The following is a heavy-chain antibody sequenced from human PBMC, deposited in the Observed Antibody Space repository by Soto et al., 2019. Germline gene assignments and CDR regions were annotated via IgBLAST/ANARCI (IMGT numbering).Heavy chain of an antibody. Sequence: SLKLSCASSGFTFSTYSLHWVRQTPGKGLEWVAVISYDGRNIYYADSVRGRFTISRDNSKNMLYLQMNSLRAEDTAVFYCARVRAWFNPFDSWCPGTWGITSS. CDR1: GFTFSTYS. CDR2: ISYDGRNI. J-gene: IGHJ4*02. D-gene: IGHD3-10*01. V-gene: IGHV3-30*04. CDR3: ARVRAWFNPFDS.